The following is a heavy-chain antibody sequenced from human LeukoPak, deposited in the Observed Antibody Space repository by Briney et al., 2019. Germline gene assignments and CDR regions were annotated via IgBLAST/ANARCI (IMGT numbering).Heavy chain of an antibody. CDR1: GFTFSSHG. J-gene: IGHJ6*02. Sequence: GGSLRLSCAASGFTFSSHGMHWVRQVPGKGLEWMIVISYDGSDKYYADSVKGRFTISRDNSKNTLYLQMNSLRAEDTAVYYCAKSRQRSSVGGMDVWGRGTTVTVSS. CDR2: ISYDGSDK. V-gene: IGHV3-30*18. D-gene: IGHD3-22*01. CDR3: AKSRQRSSVGGMDV.